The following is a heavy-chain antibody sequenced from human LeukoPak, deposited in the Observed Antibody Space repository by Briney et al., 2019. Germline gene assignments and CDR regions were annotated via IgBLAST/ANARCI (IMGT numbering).Heavy chain of an antibody. CDR2: ISSSSSYI. CDR3: ARGQLTYYYMDV. V-gene: IGHV3-21*01. Sequence: PGGSLRLSCAASGFTFSSYSMNWVRQAPGKGLEWVSSISSSSSYIYYADSVKGRFTISRDNAKNSLYLQMNSLRAEDTAVYYCARGQLTYYYMDVWGKGTTVTVSS. D-gene: IGHD5-18*01. CDR1: GFTFSSYS. J-gene: IGHJ6*03.